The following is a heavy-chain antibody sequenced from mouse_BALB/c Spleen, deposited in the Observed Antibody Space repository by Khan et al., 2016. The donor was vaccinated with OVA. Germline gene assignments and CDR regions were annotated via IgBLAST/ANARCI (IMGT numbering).Heavy chain of an antibody. CDR1: GYTFTSYY. D-gene: IGHD2-1*01. V-gene: IGHV1S81*02. CDR2: IDPNNGGT. J-gene: IGHJ3*01. CDR3: TSTGYGNPFAY. Sequence: QVQLQQSGAELVKPGASVKLSCKASGYTFTSYYMYWVKQRPGQGLEWIGGIDPNNGGTYFNEKFKSKATLTVDKSSSTAYMQVSSLTSEDSAVYYCTSTGYGNPFAYWGQGTLVTVSA.